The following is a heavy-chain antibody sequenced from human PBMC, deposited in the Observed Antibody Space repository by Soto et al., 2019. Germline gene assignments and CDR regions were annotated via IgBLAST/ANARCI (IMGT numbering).Heavy chain of an antibody. CDR2: IYSGGST. J-gene: IGHJ6*03. D-gene: IGHD2-15*01. CDR3: ARDAGYCSGGSCYNMDV. CDR1: GFTVSSNY. Sequence: GGSLRLSCAASGFTVSSNYMSWVRQAPGKGLEWVSVIYSGGSTYYADSVKGRFTISRHNSKNTLYLQMNSLRAEDTAVYYCARDAGYCSGGSCYNMDVWGKGTTVTVSS. V-gene: IGHV3-53*04.